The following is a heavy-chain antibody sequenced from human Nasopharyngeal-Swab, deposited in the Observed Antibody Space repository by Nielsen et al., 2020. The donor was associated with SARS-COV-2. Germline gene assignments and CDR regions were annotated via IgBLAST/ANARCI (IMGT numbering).Heavy chain of an antibody. D-gene: IGHD6-13*01. CDR1: GYTLTELS. V-gene: IGHV1-24*01. J-gene: IGHJ4*02. CDR2: FDPEDGET. CDR3: ASDLHPYSSSWYGGFDY. Sequence: ASVKVSCKVSGYTLTELSMHWVRQAPGKGLEWMGGFDPEDGETIYAQKFQGRVTITRDTSASTAYMELSSLRSEDTAVYYCASDLHPYSSSWYGGFDYWGQGTLVTVSS.